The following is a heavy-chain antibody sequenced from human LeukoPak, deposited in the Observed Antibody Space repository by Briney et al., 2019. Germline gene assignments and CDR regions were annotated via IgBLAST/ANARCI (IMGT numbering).Heavy chain of an antibody. CDR2: MNPNIGNT. CDR1: GYTFTSYG. Sequence: ASVKVSCKASGYTFTSYGISWVRQATGQGLEWMGWMNPNIGNTGYAQKFQGRATITRNTSIRTAYMELSSLRSEDTAVYYCARGVWESSGPYYFDLWGQGTLVTVSS. V-gene: IGHV1-8*03. CDR3: ARGVWESSGPYYFDL. D-gene: IGHD3-22*01. J-gene: IGHJ4*02.